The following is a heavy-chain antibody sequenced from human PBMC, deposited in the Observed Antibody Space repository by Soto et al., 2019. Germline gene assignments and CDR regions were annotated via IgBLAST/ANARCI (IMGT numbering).Heavy chain of an antibody. J-gene: IGHJ3*02. CDR1: GGSISSGGYY. CDR3: ARVKSRDGYMGAFDI. CDR2: IYYSGST. D-gene: IGHD5-12*01. V-gene: IGHV4-31*03. Sequence: SETLSLTCTVSGGSISSGGYYWSWIRQHPGKGLEWIGYIYYSGSTYYNPSLKSRVTISVDTAKNQFSLKLSSVTAADTAVYYCARVKSRDGYMGAFDIWGQGTMVTVSS.